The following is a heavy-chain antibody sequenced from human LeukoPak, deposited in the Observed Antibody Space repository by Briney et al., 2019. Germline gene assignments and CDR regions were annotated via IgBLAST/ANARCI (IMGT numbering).Heavy chain of an antibody. J-gene: IGHJ6*02. V-gene: IGHV4-4*07. Sequence: SETLSLTCTVSGVSISNSYLSWVRQPAGKGLEWIGRIYVRGTTNYNPSLRSRVTMSIDTSKNQFSLRLSSVTAADTAVYYCARENYYDSSGYSEGMDVWGQGTTVTVS. D-gene: IGHD3-22*01. CDR2: IYVRGTT. CDR3: ARENYYDSSGYSEGMDV. CDR1: GVSISNSY.